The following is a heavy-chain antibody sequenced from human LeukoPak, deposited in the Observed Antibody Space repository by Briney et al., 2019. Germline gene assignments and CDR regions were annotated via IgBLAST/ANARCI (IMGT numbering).Heavy chain of an antibody. J-gene: IGHJ4*02. CDR3: ARAQWELPPDY. Sequence: GGSLRLSCAASGFTFSSYWMHWVRQAPGKGLVWVSRIKNEGSDTRYADSVKGRFTISRDNAKNTLYLQMNSLRAEDTVVYYCARAQWELPPDYWGQGTLVTVSS. CDR2: IKNEGSDT. V-gene: IGHV3-74*01. D-gene: IGHD1-26*01. CDR1: GFTFSSYW.